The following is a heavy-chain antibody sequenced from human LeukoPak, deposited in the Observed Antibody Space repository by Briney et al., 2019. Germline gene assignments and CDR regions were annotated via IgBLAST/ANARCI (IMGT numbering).Heavy chain of an antibody. CDR2: ISYSGST. D-gene: IGHD6-6*01. CDR1: GGSINAYY. V-gene: IGHV4-59*01. CDR3: ARGGSRSYTSSTLDY. Sequence: KPSETMSLTCSVSGGSINAYYWNWIRQSPGKGLEWIGSISYSGSTNYNPSLKSRVTISMDTSKNRFSLKVSSVIAADTAMYYCARGGSRSYTSSTLDYWGQGTLVTVSS. J-gene: IGHJ4*02.